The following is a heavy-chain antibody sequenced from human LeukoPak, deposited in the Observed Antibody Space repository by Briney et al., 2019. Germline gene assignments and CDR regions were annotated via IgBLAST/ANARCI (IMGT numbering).Heavy chain of an antibody. J-gene: IGHJ4*02. D-gene: IGHD3-10*01. V-gene: IGHV3-7*03. CDR2: IKQDGSEK. Sequence: GGSLRLSCAASGFRFSTYWMSWVRQAPGTGLEWVANIKQDGSEKYYVDSVKGRFTISRDNDKNLLYLQMNSLRAEDTAVYYCAGMVRGKIDYWGQGTLVTVSS. CDR3: AGMVRGKIDY. CDR1: GFRFSTYW.